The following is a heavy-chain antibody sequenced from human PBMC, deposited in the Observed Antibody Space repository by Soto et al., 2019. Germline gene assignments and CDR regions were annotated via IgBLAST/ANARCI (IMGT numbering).Heavy chain of an antibody. CDR1: GDSISNGGYY. J-gene: IGHJ4*02. CDR2: IYYSGTT. Sequence: QVQLQESGPGLVKPSQTLSLTCTVSGDSISNGGYYWSWIRQQPGRGLEWIGYIYYSGTTYYNPSLKSRVTMSVDTSKDQFSLRLSSVTAADTAVYYCARAVAARPTGDLYYFDYWGQGTLVTVSS. CDR3: ARAVAARPTGDLYYFDY. D-gene: IGHD6-6*01. V-gene: IGHV4-31*03.